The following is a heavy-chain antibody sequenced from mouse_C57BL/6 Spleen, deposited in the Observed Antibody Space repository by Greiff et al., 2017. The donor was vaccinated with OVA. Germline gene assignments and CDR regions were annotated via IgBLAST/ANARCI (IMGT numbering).Heavy chain of an antibody. CDR2: IDPSDGST. Sequence: VKLQQPGAGLVRPGTSVKLSCKASGYTFTSYWMHWVKQRPGQGLEWIGVIDPSDGSTNYNQKFKGQATLTVDTSSSTAYLQLSRLTSEDSAVYYCASGRVAVVDPVDYWGQGTPVTVSS. CDR3: ASGRVAVVDPVDY. CDR1: GYTFTSYW. D-gene: IGHD1-1*02. V-gene: IGHV1-59*01. J-gene: IGHJ2*01.